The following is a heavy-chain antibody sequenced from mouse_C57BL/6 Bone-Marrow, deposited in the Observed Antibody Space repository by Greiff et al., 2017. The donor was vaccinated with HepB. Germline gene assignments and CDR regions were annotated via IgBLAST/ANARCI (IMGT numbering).Heavy chain of an antibody. D-gene: IGHD1-1*01. Sequence: QVQLQQPGAELVMPGASVKLSCKASGYTFTSYWMHWVKQRPGQGLEWIGEIDPSDSYTNYNQKFKGKSTLTVDRSSSTAYMQLSSLTSEDSAVYYCAREETYYYGSSYGFAYWGQGTLVTVSA. CDR1: GYTFTSYW. V-gene: IGHV1-69*01. CDR2: IDPSDSYT. CDR3: AREETYYYGSSYGFAY. J-gene: IGHJ3*01.